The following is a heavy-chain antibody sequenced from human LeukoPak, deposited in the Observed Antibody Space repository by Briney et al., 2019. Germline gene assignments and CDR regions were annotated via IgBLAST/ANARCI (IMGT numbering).Heavy chain of an antibody. D-gene: IGHD4-17*01. J-gene: IGHJ5*02. CDR3: AREGTTTVTTINWFDP. Sequence: ASVKVSCKASGYTFTGYYMHWVRQAPGQGLEWMGWINPNSGGTDYAQKFQGRVTMTRDTSISTAYMELSRLRSDDTAVYYCAREGTTTVTTINWFDPWGQGTLVTVSS. CDR2: INPNSGGT. CDR1: GYTFTGYY. V-gene: IGHV1-2*02.